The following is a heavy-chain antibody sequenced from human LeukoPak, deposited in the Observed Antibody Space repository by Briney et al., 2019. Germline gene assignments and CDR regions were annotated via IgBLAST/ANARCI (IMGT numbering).Heavy chain of an antibody. J-gene: IGHJ4*02. CDR3: AKLSAVVMVVATVDY. Sequence: PGRSLRLSCAASGFTFTSYAMTWVRQAPGKGLQWVSAISGSGGSTYYADSVKGRFTISRDNSKNTLYLQMNSLRAEDTAVYYCAKLSAVVMVVATVDYWGQGTLVTVSS. V-gene: IGHV3-23*01. CDR2: ISGSGGST. CDR1: GFTFTSYA. D-gene: IGHD2-15*01.